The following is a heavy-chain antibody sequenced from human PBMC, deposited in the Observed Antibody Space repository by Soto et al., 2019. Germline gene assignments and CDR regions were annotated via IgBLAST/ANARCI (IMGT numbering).Heavy chain of an antibody. CDR2: INPNSGGT. J-gene: IGHJ6*03. V-gene: IGHV1-2*04. CDR3: ARGCSTMVRGVIWLRAYYMDV. CDR1: GYTFTGYY. Sequence: GASVKVSCKASGYTFTGYYMHWVRQAPGQGLEWMGWINPNSGGTNYAQKFQGWVTMTRDTSISTAYMELSRLRSDDTAVYYCARGCSTMVRGVIWLRAYYMDVWGKGTTVTVSS. D-gene: IGHD3-10*01.